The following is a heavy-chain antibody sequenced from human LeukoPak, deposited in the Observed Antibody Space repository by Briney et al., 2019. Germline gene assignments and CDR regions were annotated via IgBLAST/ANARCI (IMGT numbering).Heavy chain of an antibody. CDR1: GGTFSSYA. V-gene: IGHV1-18*01. Sequence: ASVKVSCKASGGTFSSYAISRVRQAPGQGLEWMGWISAYNGNTNYAQKLQGRVTMTTDTSTSTAYMELRSLRSDDTAVYYCAGSSWYKGFDPWGQGTLVTVSS. D-gene: IGHD6-13*01. CDR3: AGSSWYKGFDP. J-gene: IGHJ5*02. CDR2: ISAYNGNT.